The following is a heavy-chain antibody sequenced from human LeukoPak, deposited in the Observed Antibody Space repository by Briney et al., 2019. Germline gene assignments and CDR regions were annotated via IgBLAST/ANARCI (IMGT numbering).Heavy chain of an antibody. V-gene: IGHV4-59*08. J-gene: IGHJ6*02. CDR3: ARQPVQTNYYDSSGYSPDGMDV. CDR2: IYYSGST. CDR1: GGSISSYY. D-gene: IGHD3-22*01. Sequence: SETLSLTCTVSGGSISSYYWSWIRQPPGKGLEWIGYIYYSGSTNYNPSLKSRVTISVDTSKNQFSLKLSSVTDADTAVYYCARQPVQTNYYDSSGYSPDGMDVWGQGTTVTVYS.